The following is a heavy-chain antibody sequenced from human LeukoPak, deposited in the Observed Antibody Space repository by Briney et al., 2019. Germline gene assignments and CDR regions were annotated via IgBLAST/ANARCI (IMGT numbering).Heavy chain of an antibody. CDR3: ATIPLNLSTSRYKGHAFDI. J-gene: IGHJ3*02. Sequence: ATVKISCKVSGYTFTDYYMHSVQQAPGKGLEWMGLVDPEDGETIYAEKFQGRVTITADTSTDTAYMELSSLRSEDTAVYYCATIPLNLSTSRYKGHAFDIWGQGTMVTVSS. CDR2: VDPEDGET. D-gene: IGHD2-2*02. CDR1: GYTFTDYY. V-gene: IGHV1-69-2*01.